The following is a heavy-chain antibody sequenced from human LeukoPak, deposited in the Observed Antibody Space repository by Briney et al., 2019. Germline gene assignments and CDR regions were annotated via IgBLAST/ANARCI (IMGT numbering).Heavy chain of an antibody. V-gene: IGHV1-18*01. CDR1: GYTFTSYG. J-gene: IGHJ4*02. CDR3: ARGNLGDSYYDSSGKTIDY. CDR2: ISAYNGNT. Sequence: ASVKVSCKASGYTFTSYGISWVRQAPGQGLEWVGWISAYNGNTNYAQKLQGRVTMTTDTSTSTAYMELRSLRSDDTAVYYCARGNLGDSYYDSSGKTIDYWGQGTLVTVSS. D-gene: IGHD3-22*01.